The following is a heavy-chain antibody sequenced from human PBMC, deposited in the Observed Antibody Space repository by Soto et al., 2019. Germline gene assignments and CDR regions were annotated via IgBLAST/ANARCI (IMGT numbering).Heavy chain of an antibody. D-gene: IGHD3-16*01. CDR3: ARGGGVPALGDP. CDR1: GVSMRNSY. CDR2: ISTSGNT. V-gene: IGHV4-4*07. J-gene: IGHJ5*02. Sequence: PSETLSLTCSVSGVSMRNSYWTWIRQSAGKGLEWIGRISTSGNTNYNPSFNSRLTMSVDTSKNQVSLKLTSVTAADTAVYYCARGGGVPALGDPWGQGTLVTVSS.